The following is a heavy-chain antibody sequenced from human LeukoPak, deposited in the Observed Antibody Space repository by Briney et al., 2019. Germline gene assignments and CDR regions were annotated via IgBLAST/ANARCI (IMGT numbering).Heavy chain of an antibody. V-gene: IGHV3-23*01. J-gene: IGHJ4*02. CDR2: ISGSGGST. Sequence: PGGSLRLSCAASGFTFSSYAMSWVRQAPGKGLGWVSAISGSGGSTYYADSVKGRFTISRDNSKNTLYLQMNSLRAEDTAVYYCAKYASGRRLLEWLFHQRGATFDYWGQGTLVSVSS. CDR3: AKYASGRRLLEWLFHQRGATFDY. D-gene: IGHD3-3*01. CDR1: GFTFSSYA.